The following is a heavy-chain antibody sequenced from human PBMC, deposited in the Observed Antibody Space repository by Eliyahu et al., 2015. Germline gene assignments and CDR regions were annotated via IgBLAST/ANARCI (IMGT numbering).Heavy chain of an antibody. CDR3: VRRDLWGGNSYGPFHF. V-gene: IGHV3-64*02. Sequence: VQPGGSLRLSCVASGFSFSTYAMHWVRQAPGKGLEHVSTISSDGGSTYYADSVKDRVTMSRDNSKNTLYLEMGSLRPDDTAIYYCVRRDLWGGNSYGPFHFWSQGTLVTVSS. CDR2: ISSDGGST. J-gene: IGHJ4*02. CDR1: GFSFSTYA. D-gene: IGHD5-18*01.